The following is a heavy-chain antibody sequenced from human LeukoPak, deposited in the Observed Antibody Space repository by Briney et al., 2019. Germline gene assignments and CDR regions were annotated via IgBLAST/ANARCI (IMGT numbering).Heavy chain of an antibody. J-gene: IGHJ3*02. CDR3: AKNSGIGGGAFDI. V-gene: IGHV3-23*01. D-gene: IGHD1-26*01. Sequence: GGSLRLSCAASGFTFSSYAMSWVRQAPGKGLEWVSAISGSGSNTYYADSVKGRFTISRDTSENTLYLQMNSLRAEDTALYYCAKNSGIGGGAFDIWGQGTMVTVSS. CDR2: ISGSGSNT. CDR1: GFTFSSYA.